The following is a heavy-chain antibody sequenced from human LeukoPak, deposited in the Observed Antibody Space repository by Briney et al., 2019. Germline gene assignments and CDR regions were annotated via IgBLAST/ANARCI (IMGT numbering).Heavy chain of an antibody. CDR1: GFTFSSYE. Sequence: GGSLRLSCAASGFTFSSYEMNWVRQAPGKGLEWVSIISRASESIFYADSVKGRFTISRDNAKNSLYLQMNSLRAEDTAVYYCARDRRLWSDYWGQGTLVTVSS. CDR3: ARDRRLWSDY. V-gene: IGHV3-21*01. CDR2: ISRASESI. D-gene: IGHD3-16*01. J-gene: IGHJ4*02.